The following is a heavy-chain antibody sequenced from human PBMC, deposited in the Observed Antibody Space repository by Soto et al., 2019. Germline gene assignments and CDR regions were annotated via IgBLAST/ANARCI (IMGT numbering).Heavy chain of an antibody. V-gene: IGHV4-30-4*01. J-gene: IGHJ6*02. CDR1: GGSISSSDYY. Sequence: QVQLQESGPGLVKPSQTLSLTCTVSGGSISSSDYYWSWIRQPPGKGLEWIGYMDYSGSPYSNPSLKSRVTISVDTSNNQFSLKLTSVTAADTAVYYCARVRRYYYYAMDVWGQGTTVTVSS. CDR3: ARVRRYYYYAMDV. CDR2: MDYSGSP.